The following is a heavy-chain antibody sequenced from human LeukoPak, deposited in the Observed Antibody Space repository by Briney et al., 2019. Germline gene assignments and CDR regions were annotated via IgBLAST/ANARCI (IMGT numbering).Heavy chain of an antibody. CDR3: ITYGSGWSLDY. D-gene: IGHD6-19*01. CDR1: GFTFSNAW. J-gene: IGHJ4*02. CDR2: IKGKIGGGTT. Sequence: GGSLRLSCAASGFTFSNAWMSWVRQAPGKGLEWVGRIKGKIGGGTTDYAAPVKGRFTISRDDSKNTLYLQMNSLNTEDTAVYYCITYGSGWSLDYWGQGTLVTVSS. V-gene: IGHV3-15*01.